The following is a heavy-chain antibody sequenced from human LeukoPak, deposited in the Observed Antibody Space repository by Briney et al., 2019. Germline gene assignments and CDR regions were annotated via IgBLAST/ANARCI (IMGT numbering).Heavy chain of an antibody. J-gene: IGHJ4*02. D-gene: IGHD2-15*01. CDR1: GGSFSGYY. V-gene: IGHV4-34*01. CDR2: INHSGST. Sequence: SSETLPLTCAVYGGSFSGYYWSWIRQPPGKGLEWIGEINHSGSTNYNPSLKSRVTISVDTSKNQFSLKLSSVTAADTAVYYCASRYCSGGSCNDYWGQGTLVTVSS. CDR3: ASRYCSGGSCNDY.